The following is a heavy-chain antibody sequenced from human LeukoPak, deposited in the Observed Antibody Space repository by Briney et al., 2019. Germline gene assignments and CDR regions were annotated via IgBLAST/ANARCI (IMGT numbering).Heavy chain of an antibody. CDR2: INHSGST. CDR1: GGSSSGYY. J-gene: IGHJ6*02. Sequence: SETLSLTCAVYGGSSSGYYWSWIRQPPGKGLEWIGEINHSGSTNYNPSLKSRVTISVDTSKNQFSLKLSSVTAADTAVYYCARMDVWGQGTTVTVSS. CDR3: ARMDV. V-gene: IGHV4-34*01.